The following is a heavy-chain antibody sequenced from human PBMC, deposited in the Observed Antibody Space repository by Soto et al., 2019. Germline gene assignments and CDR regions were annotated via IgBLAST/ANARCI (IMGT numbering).Heavy chain of an antibody. CDR1: GFTVSSNY. D-gene: IGHD5-12*01. CDR2: IYSGGST. V-gene: IGHV3-66*01. J-gene: IGHJ4*02. CDR3: ARVLGGYLLGY. Sequence: VQLVESGGGVVQPGRSLRLSCAASGFTVSSNYMSWVRQAPGKGLEWVSVIYSGGSTYYADSVKGRFTISRDNSKNTLYLQMNSLRAEDTAVYYCARVLGGYLLGYWGQGTLVTVSS.